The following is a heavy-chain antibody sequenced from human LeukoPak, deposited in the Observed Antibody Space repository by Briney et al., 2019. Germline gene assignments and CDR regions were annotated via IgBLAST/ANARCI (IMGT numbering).Heavy chain of an antibody. V-gene: IGHV1-18*01. CDR1: GYTFTSYG. J-gene: IGHJ6*03. Sequence: ASVKVSCKASGYTFTSYGISWVRQAPGQGLEWMGWISAYNGNTNYAQKLQGRVTMTTDTSTSTAYMELRSLRSDDTAVYYCARSISGYSYGYPYYYYMDVWGKGTTVTISS. CDR2: ISAYNGNT. D-gene: IGHD5-18*01. CDR3: ARSISGYSYGYPYYYYMDV.